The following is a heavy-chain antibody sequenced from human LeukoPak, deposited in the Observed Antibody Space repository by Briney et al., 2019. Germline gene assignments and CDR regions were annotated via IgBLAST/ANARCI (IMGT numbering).Heavy chain of an antibody. D-gene: IGHD1-14*01. CDR2: IFYSGST. J-gene: IGHJ6*03. Sequence: SETLSLTCTVSGCSISTSNYYWGWIRQPPGKGLEGSGNIFYSGSTYYGPSLKRRVTISVDTSKRQFSLQLSTVAAADTAVYYCAAWYYYYYYMDVWGKGTTVTVSS. CDR3: AAWYYYYYYMDV. V-gene: IGHV4-39*07. CDR1: GCSISTSNYY.